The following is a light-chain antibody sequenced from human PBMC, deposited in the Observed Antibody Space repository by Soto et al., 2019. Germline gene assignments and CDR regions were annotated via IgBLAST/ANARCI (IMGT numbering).Light chain of an antibody. J-gene: IGKJ1*01. CDR3: QQYGSSPGT. V-gene: IGKV3-20*01. CDR2: GAS. Sequence: EIVLTQSPGTLSLSPGERATLSCRASQSVSSSYLAWSQQKPGQAPRLLIYGASSRATGIPDRFSGSGSGTDFTLTISRLEPEDFAVYYCQQYGSSPGTFGQGTKVDIK. CDR1: QSVSSSY.